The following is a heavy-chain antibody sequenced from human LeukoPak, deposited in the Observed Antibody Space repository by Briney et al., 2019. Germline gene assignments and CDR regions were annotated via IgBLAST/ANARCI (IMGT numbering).Heavy chain of an antibody. CDR2: IYLNSGGT. Sequence: GASVKVSCTASGYTFTVNYMHRVRAAPGQGGGWMGRIYLNSGGTNYANKFQGRVSMTRDTYISTAYMELSRMISDDTAVYYCARVRYCGGDCDSDKKWAFDIWGQGTMITVSS. CDR3: ARVRYCGGDCDSDKKWAFDI. D-gene: IGHD2-21*02. V-gene: IGHV1-2*06. CDR1: GYTFTVNY. J-gene: IGHJ3*02.